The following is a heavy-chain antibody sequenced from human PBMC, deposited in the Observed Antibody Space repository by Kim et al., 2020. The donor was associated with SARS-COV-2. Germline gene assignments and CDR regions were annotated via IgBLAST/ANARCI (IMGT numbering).Heavy chain of an antibody. CDR1: GGTFSSYT. J-gene: IGHJ5*02. D-gene: IGHD3-22*01. CDR3: ASAPNYYDTTGSHPSAWYDP. CDR2: IIPILGRT. V-gene: IGHV1-69*02. Sequence: SVKVSCKASGGTFSSYTINWVRQAPGQGLEWMGRIIPILGRTNYAQKFQGRVTITADKSTSTAYMELSTLRSEDTAVYYCASAPNYYDTTGSHPSAWYDPWGQGTLVTVSS.